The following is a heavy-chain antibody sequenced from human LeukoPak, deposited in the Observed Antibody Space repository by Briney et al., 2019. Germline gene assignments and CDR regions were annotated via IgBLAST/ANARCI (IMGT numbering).Heavy chain of an antibody. D-gene: IGHD3-10*01. CDR2: ISWNSGSI. V-gene: IGHV3-9*01. Sequence: GRSLRLSCAASGFTFDDYARHWVRQAPGKGLEWVSGISWNSGSIGYADSVKGRFTISRDDTQNSVYLQMNSLRVEDTAVYYCAAWFGESVPWGQGTLVTVSS. CDR1: GFTFDDYA. CDR3: AAWFGESVP. J-gene: IGHJ5*02.